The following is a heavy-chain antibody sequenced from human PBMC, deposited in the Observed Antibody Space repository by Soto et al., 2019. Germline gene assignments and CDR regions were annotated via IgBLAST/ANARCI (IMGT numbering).Heavy chain of an antibody. Sequence: QVQLVQSGAEVKKPGASVKVSCKASGYTVTSYDINWVRQATGQGLEWMGWMNPNSGNTGYAQKFQGRVTMTRNTSLTTAYMELSRLRSEDTAVYYCAREMTTRGMDLWGQGTTVTVSS. CDR3: AREMTTRGMDL. CDR1: GYTVTSYD. J-gene: IGHJ6*02. CDR2: MNPNSGNT. D-gene: IGHD1-1*01. V-gene: IGHV1-8*01.